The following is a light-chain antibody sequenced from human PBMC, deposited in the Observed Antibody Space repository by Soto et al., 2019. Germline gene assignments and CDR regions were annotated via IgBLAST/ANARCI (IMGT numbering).Light chain of an antibody. Sequence: QSVLTQPPSASGTPGQRVTISCSGSSSNIGSNTVNSYQQLPGTAPKLLIYSNNQWPSGVPDRFSGSKSGTSASLAISGLQSEDEADYYCAAWDDSLNGRVFGTGTKLTVL. CDR3: AAWDDSLNGRV. V-gene: IGLV1-44*01. CDR1: SSNIGSNT. CDR2: SNN. J-gene: IGLJ1*01.